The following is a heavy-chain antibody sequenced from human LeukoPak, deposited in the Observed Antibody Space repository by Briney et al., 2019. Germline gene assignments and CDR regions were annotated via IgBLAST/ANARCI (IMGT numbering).Heavy chain of an antibody. D-gene: IGHD3-16*01. J-gene: IGHJ3*02. Sequence: GGSLRLSCSASGFTFSTFAMHWVRQAPGKRLEYVSGINNNGDSTYYSDSVKARLTISRDNSKNTLFLQMASLRAEDTAVYYCVKTMMTFGGVIRTDAFDIWGQGTMVIVSS. CDR3: VKTMMTFGGVIRTDAFDI. CDR2: INNNGDST. V-gene: IGHV3-64D*06. CDR1: GFTFSTFA.